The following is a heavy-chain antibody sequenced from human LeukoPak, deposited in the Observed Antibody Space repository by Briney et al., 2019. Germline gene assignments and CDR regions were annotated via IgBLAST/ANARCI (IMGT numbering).Heavy chain of an antibody. Sequence: GGSLRLSCAASGFTFRTYGMHWVRQAPGKGLEWVTFIRYDGSDKFYADSVKGRFTISRDNSKNTLFLQMNSLRLADTAVYYCEERADYYDSSRALYDAFDLWGQGTMVTVSS. CDR1: GFTFRTYG. CDR2: IRYDGSDK. J-gene: IGHJ3*01. D-gene: IGHD3-16*01. CDR3: EERADYYDSSRALYDAFDL. V-gene: IGHV3-30*02.